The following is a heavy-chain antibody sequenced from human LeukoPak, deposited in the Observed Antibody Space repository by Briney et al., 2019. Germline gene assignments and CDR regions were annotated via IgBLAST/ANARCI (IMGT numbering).Heavy chain of an antibody. CDR1: GFTFSSYA. Sequence: PGGSLRLSCAASGFTFSSYAMGWVRQAPGKGLEWVAVISYDGSNKYYADSVKGRFTISRDNSKNTLYLQMNSLRAEDTALYYCARGQPPSYYDMDVWGQGTTVTVSS. J-gene: IGHJ6*02. D-gene: IGHD6-13*01. V-gene: IGHV3-30-3*01. CDR3: ARGQPPSYYDMDV. CDR2: ISYDGSNK.